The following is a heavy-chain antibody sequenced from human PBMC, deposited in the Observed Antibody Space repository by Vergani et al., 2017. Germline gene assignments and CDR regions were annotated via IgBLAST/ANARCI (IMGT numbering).Heavy chain of an antibody. CDR1: GGSISSSSYY. Sequence: QLQLQESGPGLVKPSETLSLTCTVSGGSISSSSYYWGWIRQPPGKGLEWIGSIYYSGSTYYNPSLKSRVTISVDTSKNQFSLKLSSVTAADTAVYYCASPEYNWNDDEALDIWGQGTMVTVSS. D-gene: IGHD1-1*01. CDR2: IYYSGST. J-gene: IGHJ3*02. CDR3: ASPEYNWNDDEALDI. V-gene: IGHV4-39*01.